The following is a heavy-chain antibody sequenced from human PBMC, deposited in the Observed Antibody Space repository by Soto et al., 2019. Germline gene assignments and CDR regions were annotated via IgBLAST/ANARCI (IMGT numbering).Heavy chain of an antibody. V-gene: IGHV3-23*01. D-gene: IGHD3-16*01. CDR3: AKDGPALYLLYTLGY. Sequence: GGSLRLSCAASGFTFSSYAMSWVRQAPGKGLEWVSAISGSGGSTYYADSVKGRFTIARDNSKNTLYLQMNSLRAEDTAVYYCAKDGPALYLLYTLGYWGQGTLVTVSS. CDR2: ISGSGGST. CDR1: GFTFSSYA. J-gene: IGHJ4*02.